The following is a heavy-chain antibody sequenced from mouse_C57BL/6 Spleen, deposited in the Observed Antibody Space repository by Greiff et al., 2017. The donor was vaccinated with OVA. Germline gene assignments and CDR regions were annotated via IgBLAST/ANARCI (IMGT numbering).Heavy chain of an antibody. CDR2: IHPNSGST. V-gene: IGHV1-64*01. Sequence: VQLQQPGAELVKPGASVKLSCKASGYTFTSYWMHWVKQRPGQGLEWIGMIHPNSGSTNYNEKFKSKATLTVDKSSSTAYMQLSSLTSEDSAVYNCARGGGTYWYFDVWGTGTTVTVSS. D-gene: IGHD4-1*01. CDR3: ARGGGTYWYFDV. CDR1: GYTFTSYW. J-gene: IGHJ1*03.